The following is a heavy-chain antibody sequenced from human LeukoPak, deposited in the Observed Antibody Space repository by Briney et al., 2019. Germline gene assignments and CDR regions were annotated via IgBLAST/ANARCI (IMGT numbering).Heavy chain of an antibody. CDR2: ISGSGANK. D-gene: IGHD1-26*01. CDR1: GGSISTYY. CDR3: AKDVRVGGGGMDV. Sequence: ETLSLTCTVSGGSISTYYWSWVRQAPGKGLEWVSLISGSGANKHYADSVKGRFTISRDNSKNTLSLQMNSLRAEDTAVYYCAKDVRVGGGGMDVWGQGTPVTVSS. J-gene: IGHJ6*02. V-gene: IGHV3-23*01.